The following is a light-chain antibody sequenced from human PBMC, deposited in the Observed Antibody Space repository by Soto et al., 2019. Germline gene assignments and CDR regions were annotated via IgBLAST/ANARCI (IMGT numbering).Light chain of an antibody. CDR3: AAWDDSLNGYV. J-gene: IGLJ1*01. V-gene: IGLV1-44*01. CDR1: KNDVGFYDF. Sequence: SALTQPPSASGSPGQSVTISCTGTKNDVGFYDFVSWYQQLPGTAPKLLIHANNQRPSGVPDRFSGSKSGTSASLAISWLQSEEADYYCAAWDDSLNGYVFGTGTKVTVL. CDR2: ANN.